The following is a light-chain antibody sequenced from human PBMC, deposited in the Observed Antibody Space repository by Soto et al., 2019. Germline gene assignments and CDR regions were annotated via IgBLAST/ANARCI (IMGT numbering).Light chain of an antibody. CDR2: GNS. CDR1: SSNIGAGYD. J-gene: IGLJ1*01. V-gene: IGLV1-40*01. CDR3: QSYDSSLSYG. Sequence: QSVLTQPPSVSGAPGQRVTISCPGSSSNIGAGYDVHWYQQLPGTAPKLLIYGNSNRPSGVPDRFSGSKSGTSASLAITGLQAEDEADYYCQSYDSSLSYGLGTGTKVTVL.